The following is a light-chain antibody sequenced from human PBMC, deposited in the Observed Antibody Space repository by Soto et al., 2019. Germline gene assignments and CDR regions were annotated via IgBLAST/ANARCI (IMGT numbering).Light chain of an antibody. J-gene: IGLJ3*02. CDR3: AAWDDSLNGWV. V-gene: IGLV1-44*01. CDR1: SSNIGSNT. CDR2: SNN. Sequence: QPVLTQPPSASGTPGQRVTISCSGSSSNIGSNTVNWYQQLPGTAPKLLIFSNNQRPSGVPDRFSGSKSGTSASLAISGLQCEDEADYYCAAWDDSLNGWVFGGGTKLTVL.